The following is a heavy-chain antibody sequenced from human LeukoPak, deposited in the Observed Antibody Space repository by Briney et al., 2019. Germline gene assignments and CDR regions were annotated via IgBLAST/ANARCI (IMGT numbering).Heavy chain of an antibody. D-gene: IGHD3-22*01. CDR2: ISGSGGST. Sequence: GGSLTLSCAASGFSFSSTSMHWVRQAPGKGLEWVSGISGSGGSTYYADSVKGRFTISRDNSKNTLYLQMNSLRAEDTAVYYCAKNGDYYDSSGYYYVTPFDYWGQGTLFTVSS. CDR3: AKNGDYYDSSGYYYVTPFDY. CDR1: GFSFSSTS. J-gene: IGHJ4*02. V-gene: IGHV3-23*01.